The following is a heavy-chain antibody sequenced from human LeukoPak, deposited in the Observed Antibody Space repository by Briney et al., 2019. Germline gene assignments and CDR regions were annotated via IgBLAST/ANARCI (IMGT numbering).Heavy chain of an antibody. CDR3: ARGDDYYYYYYMDV. J-gene: IGHJ6*03. CDR2: ISSNGGST. Sequence: GGSLRLSCAASGFTFSGYAMHWVRQAPGKGLEYVSAISSNGGSTYYANSVKGRFTISRDNSKNTLYLQMGSLRAEDMAVYYCARGDDYYYYYYMDVWGKGTTVTVSS. V-gene: IGHV3-64*01. CDR1: GFTFSGYA.